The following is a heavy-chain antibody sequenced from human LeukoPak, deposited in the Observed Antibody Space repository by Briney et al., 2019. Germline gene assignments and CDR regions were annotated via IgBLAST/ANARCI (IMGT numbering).Heavy chain of an antibody. D-gene: IGHD1-26*01. J-gene: IGHJ4*02. V-gene: IGHV3-74*01. Sequence: GGSQRLSCAASGFTFSSYWMHWVRQVPGKGLVWVSRIHGDGTITNYEDSVKGRFTISRDNARNTLYLLMHSLRAEDTAIYYCARNFVGSITSDFDSWGQGTQVTVSS. CDR3: ARNFVGSITSDFDS. CDR2: IHGDGTIT. CDR1: GFTFSSYW.